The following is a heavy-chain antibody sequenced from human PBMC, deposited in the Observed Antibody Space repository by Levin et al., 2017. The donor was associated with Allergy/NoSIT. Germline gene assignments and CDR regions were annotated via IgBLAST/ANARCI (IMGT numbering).Heavy chain of an antibody. CDR1: GGSISSSSYY. V-gene: IGHV4-39*01. D-gene: IGHD1-1*01. J-gene: IGHJ4*02. Sequence: PSETLSLTCTVSGGSISSSSYYWGWIRQPPGKGLEWIGSIYYSGSTYYNPSLKSRVTISVDTSKNQFSLKLSSVTAADTAVYYCARVNTAGINFDYWGQGTLVTVSS. CDR2: IYYSGST. CDR3: ARVNTAGINFDY.